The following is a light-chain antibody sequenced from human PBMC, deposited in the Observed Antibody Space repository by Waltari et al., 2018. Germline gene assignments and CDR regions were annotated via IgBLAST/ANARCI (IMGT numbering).Light chain of an antibody. CDR1: TGPVTSGHY. Sequence: QAVVTQESSLTVSPGGTVTLTCGSSTGPVTSGHYPYWFQQKPGQAPRTLISDTTNKNSWTPARFSGSLLGGKAALTLSGAQPEDEADYYCFVSYDGAEGVFGGGTKLTVL. CDR2: DTT. CDR3: FVSYDGAEGV. V-gene: IGLV7-46*01. J-gene: IGLJ3*02.